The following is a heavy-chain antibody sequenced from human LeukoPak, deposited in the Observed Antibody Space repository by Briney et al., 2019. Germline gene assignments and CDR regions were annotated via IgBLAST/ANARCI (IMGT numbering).Heavy chain of an antibody. CDR2: IIPIFGTA. CDR1: GGTFSSYA. D-gene: IGHD6-13*01. J-gene: IGHJ4*02. V-gene: IGHV1-69*13. Sequence: SVKVSCKASGGTFSSYAISWVRQAPGQGLEWMGGIIPIFGTANYAQKFQGRVTITADESTSTAYMELSSLRSEDTVVYYCARDSTMAAGIFDYWGQGTLVTVSS. CDR3: ARDSTMAAGIFDY.